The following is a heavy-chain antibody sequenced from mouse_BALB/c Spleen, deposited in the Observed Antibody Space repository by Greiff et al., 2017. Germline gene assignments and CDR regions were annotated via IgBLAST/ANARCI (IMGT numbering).Heavy chain of an antibody. Sequence: EVKLQESGPSLVKPSQTLSLTCSVTGDSITSGYWNWIRKFPGNKLEYMGYISYSGSTYYNPSLKSRISITRDTSKNQYYLQLNSVTTEDTATYYCARRFRGNYAWFAYWGQGTLVTVSA. J-gene: IGHJ3*01. V-gene: IGHV3-8*02. CDR2: ISYSGST. CDR3: ARRFRGNYAWFAY. CDR1: GDSITSGY. D-gene: IGHD1-1*02.